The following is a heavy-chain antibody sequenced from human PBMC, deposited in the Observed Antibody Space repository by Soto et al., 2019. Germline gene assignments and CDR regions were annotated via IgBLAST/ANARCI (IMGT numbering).Heavy chain of an antibody. V-gene: IGHV3-64*01. CDR2: ISRNGDST. CDR1: GFTFSSYA. CDR3: ARGPEGCAFDI. J-gene: IGHJ3*02. Sequence: EVQLVESGGDLVQPGGSLRLSCAASGFTFSSYAIHWVRQAPGKGLEYVSTISRNGDSTYYANSVKGRFTISRDNSKNTLYLQMGSLRAEDMAVYYCARGPEGCAFDIWGQGTMVTVSS.